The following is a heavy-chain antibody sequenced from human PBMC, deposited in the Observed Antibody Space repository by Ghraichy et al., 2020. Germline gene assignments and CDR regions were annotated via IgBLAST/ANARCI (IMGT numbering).Heavy chain of an antibody. CDR2: ISGSGGTI. V-gene: IGHV3-23*01. CDR3: AKQALVGTTPARYVDF. J-gene: IGHJ4*02. Sequence: ETLSLTCAASGFTFSTYPMSWVRQAPGKGLDWVSAISGSGGTIVYADSVNGRFTISRDNSKNTLYLQMNSLRAEDTAVYYCAKQALVGTTPARYVDFWGQGTLVTVSS. D-gene: IGHD1-26*01. CDR1: GFTFSTYP.